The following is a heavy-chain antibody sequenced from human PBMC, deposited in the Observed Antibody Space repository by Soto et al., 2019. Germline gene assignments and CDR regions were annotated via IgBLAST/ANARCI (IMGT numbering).Heavy chain of an antibody. CDR1: GFTVSSTY. Sequence: VGSLRLSCAASGFTVSSTYLTWVRQAPGKGLEWVAILYTGTDTVYADSVKGRFTISRDSSKNTFYLQMNSLRAEDTAMYFCARSRYTGHYSGRLLDYCGQRSLVTVSS. J-gene: IGHJ4*02. D-gene: IGHD2-15*01. CDR3: ARSRYTGHYSGRLLDY. V-gene: IGHV3-53*01. CDR2: LYTGTDT.